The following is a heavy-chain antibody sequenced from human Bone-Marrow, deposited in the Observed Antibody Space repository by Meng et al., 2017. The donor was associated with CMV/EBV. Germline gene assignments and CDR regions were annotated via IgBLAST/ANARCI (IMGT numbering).Heavy chain of an antibody. J-gene: IGHJ4*02. Sequence: LSLTCAVYGGSLSGYYWSWIRQPPGKGLEWIGEINHSGSTNYNPSLKSRVTISVDTSKNQFSLKLSSVTAADTTVYYCARAIYGFFDYWGQGTLVTVSS. V-gene: IGHV4-34*01. D-gene: IGHD4-17*01. CDR2: INHSGST. CDR3: ARAIYGFFDY. CDR1: GGSLSGYY.